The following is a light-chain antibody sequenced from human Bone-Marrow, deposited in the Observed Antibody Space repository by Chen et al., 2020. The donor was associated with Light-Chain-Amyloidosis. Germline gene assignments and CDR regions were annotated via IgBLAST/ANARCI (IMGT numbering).Light chain of an antibody. CDR3: QHCYSTPRT. J-gene: IGKJ4*01. CDR1: QNIGNY. Sequence: IQMTQSPSSLSASVGDKVTITCRASQNIGNYLNWYQQKPGKAPKFLISAASSLQSGVPSRFSGSGSGTDFTLTISSLEPEDFATYFCQHCYSTPRTFGGGTKVEIK. V-gene: IGKV1-39*01. CDR2: AAS.